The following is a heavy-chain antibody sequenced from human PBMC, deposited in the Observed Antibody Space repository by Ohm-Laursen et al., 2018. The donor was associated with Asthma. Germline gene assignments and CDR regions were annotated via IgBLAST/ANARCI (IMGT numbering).Heavy chain of an antibody. V-gene: IGHV3-30*03. D-gene: IGHD2-15*01. CDR2: ISYDGSNK. CDR3: ARDSGYCSGGSCYYYYGMDV. J-gene: IGHJ6*02. Sequence: SLRLSCAASGFTFSSYGMHWVRQAPGKGLEWVAVISYDGSNKYYADSVKGRFTISRDNSKNTLYLQMNSLRAEDTAVYYCARDSGYCSGGSCYYYYGMDVWGQGTTVTVSS. CDR1: GFTFSSYG.